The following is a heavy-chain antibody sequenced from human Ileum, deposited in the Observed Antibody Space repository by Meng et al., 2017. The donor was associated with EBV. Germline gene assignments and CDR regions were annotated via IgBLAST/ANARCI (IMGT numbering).Heavy chain of an antibody. Sequence: EQLGGSGGRFVKHGRSSCVACAASGFTFSNAWMTWVRQARVNGLEWVGRIKSTTDGGTTAYAAAVKGRLTISRDDSKNTLFLQMDSLKTEDTAVYYCEGWRYWGQGTLVTVSS. V-gene: IGHV3-15*01. J-gene: IGHJ4*02. D-gene: IGHD2-15*01. CDR2: IKSTTDGGTT. CDR3: EGWRY. CDR1: GFTFSNAW.